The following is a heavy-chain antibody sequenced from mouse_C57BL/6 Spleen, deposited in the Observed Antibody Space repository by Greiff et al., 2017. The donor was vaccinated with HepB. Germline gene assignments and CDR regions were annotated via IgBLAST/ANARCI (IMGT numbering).Heavy chain of an antibody. D-gene: IGHD1-1*01. V-gene: IGHV5-9-1*02. CDR2: ISSGGDYI. CDR3: TRVRAYYAMDY. J-gene: IGHJ4*01. Sequence: EVQLVESGAGLVKPGGSLKLSCAASGFTFSSYAMSWVRQTPEKRLEWVAYISSGGDYIYYADTVKGRFTISRDNARNTLYLQMSSLKSEDTAMYYCTRVRAYYAMDYWGQGTSVTVSS. CDR1: GFTFSSYA.